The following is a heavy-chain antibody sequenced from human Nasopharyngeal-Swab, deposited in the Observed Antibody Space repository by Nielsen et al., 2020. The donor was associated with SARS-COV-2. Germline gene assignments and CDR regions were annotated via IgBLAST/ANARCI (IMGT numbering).Heavy chain of an antibody. CDR2: IYPGDSDT. CDR1: GYSFTSYW. V-gene: IGHV5-51*01. CDR3: AGRIAVAGDEI. Sequence: KVSCKGSGYSFTSYWISWVRQMPGKGLEWMGIIYPGDSDTRYSPSFQGQVTISADKSISTAYLQWSSLKASDTAMYYCAGRIAVAGDEIWGQGTLVTVSS. J-gene: IGHJ4*02. D-gene: IGHD6-19*01.